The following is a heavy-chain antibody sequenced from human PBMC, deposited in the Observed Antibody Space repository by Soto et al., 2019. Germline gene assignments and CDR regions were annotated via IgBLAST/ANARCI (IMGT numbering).Heavy chain of an antibody. Sequence: PSETLSLTCAGYGVSVNGYYWNWIRHPPGKGLEWIGEINHTGGTHYNPSLKSRVTMSVDTSKNQFSLRLSSVTAADTAIYYCATRITVFGLLIPPFDPWGQGTQVTVSS. J-gene: IGHJ5*02. CDR1: GVSVNGYY. CDR3: ATRITVFGLLIPPFDP. CDR2: INHTGGT. D-gene: IGHD3-3*01. V-gene: IGHV4-34*01.